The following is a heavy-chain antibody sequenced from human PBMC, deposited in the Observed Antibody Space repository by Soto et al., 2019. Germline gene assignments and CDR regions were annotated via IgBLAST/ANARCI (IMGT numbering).Heavy chain of an antibody. J-gene: IGHJ4*02. V-gene: IGHV4-4*02. CDR1: SDSIAGENW. Sequence: QVQLQESGPGLVKPSETLSLTCTVSSDSIAGENWWSWVRKPPGMGLEWIGEIFHTGGTNYNPSLKGRVTMEVDKTKNQFSLTLISATAANTAVYYCARVFSSGSGWMYYFDFWCQGTLGSVSS. CDR2: IFHTGGT. D-gene: IGHD6-25*01. CDR3: ARVFSSGSGWMYYFDF.